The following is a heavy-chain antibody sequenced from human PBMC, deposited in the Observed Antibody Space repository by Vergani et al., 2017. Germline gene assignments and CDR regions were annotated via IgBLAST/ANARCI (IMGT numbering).Heavy chain of an antibody. Sequence: QVQLVQSGAEVKKPGASVKVSCKVSGYTLTELSMHWVRQAPGKGLEWMGIINPSGGSTSYAQKFQGRVTMTRDTSTSTVYMELSSLRSEDTAVYYCARDVGYDYVLDYWGQGTLVTVSS. V-gene: IGHV1-46*01. CDR1: GYTLTELS. D-gene: IGHD5-12*01. CDR3: ARDVGYDYVLDY. CDR2: INPSGGST. J-gene: IGHJ4*02.